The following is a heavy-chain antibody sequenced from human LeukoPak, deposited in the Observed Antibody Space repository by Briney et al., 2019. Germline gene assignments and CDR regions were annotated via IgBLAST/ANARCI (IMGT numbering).Heavy chain of an antibody. CDR3: ARRLRPHPSPRSGYSYGRIDY. V-gene: IGHV4-38-2*02. CDR1: GYSISSGYY. J-gene: IGHJ4*02. CDR2: IYHSGST. Sequence: NPSETLSLTCTVSGYSISSGYYWGWIRQPPGKGLERIGSIYHSGSTYYNPSLKSRVTISGDTSKNQFSLKLSSVTAADTAVYYCARRLRPHPSPRSGYSYGRIDYWGQGTLVTVSS. D-gene: IGHD5-18*01.